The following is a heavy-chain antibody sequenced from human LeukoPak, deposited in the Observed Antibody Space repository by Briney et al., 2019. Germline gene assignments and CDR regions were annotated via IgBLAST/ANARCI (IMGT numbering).Heavy chain of an antibody. D-gene: IGHD3-10*01. CDR1: GGTFSSYA. Sequence: SVKVSCKASGGTFSSYAISWVRQAPGQGLEWMGGIIPIFGTANYAQRFQGRVTITADKSTSTAYMELSSLRSEDTAVYYCARPLIMNRGVMRGPFDCWGQGILVTVSS. CDR3: ARPLIMNRGVMRGPFDC. J-gene: IGHJ4*02. CDR2: IIPIFGTA. V-gene: IGHV1-69*06.